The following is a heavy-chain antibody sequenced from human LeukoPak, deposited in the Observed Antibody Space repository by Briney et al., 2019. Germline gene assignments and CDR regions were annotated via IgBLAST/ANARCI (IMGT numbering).Heavy chain of an antibody. CDR1: GGSFSGYY. CDR2: INHSGST. V-gene: IGHV4-34*01. Sequence: PSETLSLTCAVYGGSFSGYYWSWIRQPPGKGLEWIGEINHSGSTNYNPSLKSRVTISVDTSKNQFSLKLSSVTAADTAVYYCARGPRITIFGVVTIGGYYGMDVWGQGTTVTVSS. D-gene: IGHD3-3*01. J-gene: IGHJ6*02. CDR3: ARGPRITIFGVVTIGGYYGMDV.